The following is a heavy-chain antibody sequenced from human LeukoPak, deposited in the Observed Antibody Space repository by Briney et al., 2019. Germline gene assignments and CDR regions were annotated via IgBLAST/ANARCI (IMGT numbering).Heavy chain of an antibody. V-gene: IGHV4-34*01. J-gene: IGHJ6*03. D-gene: IGHD3-3*01. CDR3: ARGPTIRFLEWLGNYYMDV. Sequence: PSETLSLTCAVYGGSFSDYYWTLIRQPPGKGLEWIGEINHSGSTNYNPSLKSRVTISEDTSNNQFSLKLTSVTAADTAVYYCARGPTIRFLEWLGNYYMDVWGKGTTVTVSS. CDR1: GGSFSDYY. CDR2: INHSGST.